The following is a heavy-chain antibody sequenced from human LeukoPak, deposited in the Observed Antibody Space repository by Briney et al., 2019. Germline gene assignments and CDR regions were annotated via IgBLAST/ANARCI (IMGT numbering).Heavy chain of an antibody. CDR1: GFTFSRYW. CDR3: AKDRATGSSFDY. Sequence: GGSLRLSCVASGFTFSRYWMHWVRQAPGKGLVWVSRINSDGRSTNYADSVKGRFSISRDNAENTLYLQMNSLRAEDTAVYYCAKDRATGSSFDYWGQGTLVTVSS. J-gene: IGHJ4*02. D-gene: IGHD1-1*01. V-gene: IGHV3-74*01. CDR2: INSDGRST.